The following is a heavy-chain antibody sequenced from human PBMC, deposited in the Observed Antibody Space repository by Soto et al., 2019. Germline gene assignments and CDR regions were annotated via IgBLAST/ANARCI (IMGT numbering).Heavy chain of an antibody. CDR1: GYTFTSYY. CDR3: DRDYCSGGSCVLNLDY. D-gene: IGHD2-15*01. V-gene: IGHV1-46*03. J-gene: IGHJ4*02. Sequence: GASVKVSCKASGYTFTSYYMHWVRQAPGQGLEWMGIINPSGGSTSYAQKFQGRVTMTRDTSTSTVYMELSSLRSEDTAVYYCDRDYCSGGSCVLNLDYWCQGPLVTVSS. CDR2: INPSGGST.